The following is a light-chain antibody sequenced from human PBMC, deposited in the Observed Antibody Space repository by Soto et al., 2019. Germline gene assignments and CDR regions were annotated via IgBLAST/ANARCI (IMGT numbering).Light chain of an antibody. Sequence: IFLTRYPSPLPLSPGEGASLSGRPSQSVSSYFAWYQQKPGHAPRGLIHGASTRGTGIPARFSASGSGTEDTLTISSLQSQDFAVDYCQQYNSRPPWTVGQGTKVDIK. CDR2: GAS. CDR3: QQYNSRPPWT. CDR1: QSVSSY. J-gene: IGKJ1*01. V-gene: IGKV3-15*01.